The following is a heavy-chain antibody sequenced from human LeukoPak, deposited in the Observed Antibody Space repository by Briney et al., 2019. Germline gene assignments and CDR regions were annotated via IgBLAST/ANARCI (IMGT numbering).Heavy chain of an antibody. Sequence: SETLSLTCTVSGGSISSYYWSWIRQPAGKGLEWIGRIYTSGSTNYNPSLKSRVTMSVDTSKNQFSLKLSSVTAADTAVYYCARLTPIVVVPAANDYYYYYMDVWGKGATVTVSS. D-gene: IGHD2-2*01. CDR1: GGSISSYY. J-gene: IGHJ6*03. CDR3: ARLTPIVVVPAANDYYYYYMDV. V-gene: IGHV4-4*07. CDR2: IYTSGST.